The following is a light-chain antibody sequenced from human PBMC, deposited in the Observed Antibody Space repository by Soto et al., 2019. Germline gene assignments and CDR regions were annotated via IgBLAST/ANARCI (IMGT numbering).Light chain of an antibody. V-gene: IGKV1-5*03. CDR2: KAS. CDR1: QTISSW. J-gene: IGKJ1*01. Sequence: DIQMTQSPSTLSGSVGDRVTITCRASQTISSWLAWYQQKPGKAPKLMIYKASSLESGVPSRFSGSGSGTEFTLTISSLQPEDIATYYCQQSYSTPPTLGQGTKVDIK. CDR3: QQSYSTPPT.